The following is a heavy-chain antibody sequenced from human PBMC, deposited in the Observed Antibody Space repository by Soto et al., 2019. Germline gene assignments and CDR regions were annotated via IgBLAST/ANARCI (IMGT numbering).Heavy chain of an antibody. J-gene: IGHJ4*02. CDR1: GFRFSDHY. CDR3: AYDPYYYGSAF. CDR2: ISGGGTTM. Sequence: QVQLVESGGGLVEPGGSLRLSCAASGFRFSDHYMTWIRQAPGKGLEWVSKISGGGTTMYYADSVKGRFTVSRDNAKKSLYLQMNSLSAEDTAVYYCAYDPYYYGSAFWGQGALVTVSS. D-gene: IGHD3-10*01. V-gene: IGHV3-11*01.